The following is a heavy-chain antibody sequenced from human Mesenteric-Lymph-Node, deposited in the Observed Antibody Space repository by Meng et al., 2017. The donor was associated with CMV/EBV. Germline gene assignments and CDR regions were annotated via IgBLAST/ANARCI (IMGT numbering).Heavy chain of an antibody. J-gene: IGHJ4*02. CDR3: ARLHGGLII. D-gene: IGHD4-23*01. Sequence: SLASGVYGGSFSGYPWSWIRQPPGKGLGWIGAISHSKSTNYNPSLKSRFTISLDTSKNQFSLMQSSVTAADAAVYYCARLHGGLIIWGQGTLVTVSS. CDR2: ISHSKST. V-gene: IGHV4-34*01. CDR1: GGSFSGYP.